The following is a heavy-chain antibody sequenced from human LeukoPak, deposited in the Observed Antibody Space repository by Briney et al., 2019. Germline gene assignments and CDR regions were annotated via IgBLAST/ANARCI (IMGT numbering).Heavy chain of an antibody. V-gene: IGHV3-30*02. J-gene: IGHJ4*02. CDR1: GFTFSNYG. Sequence: PGGSLRLSCAASGFTFSNYGMHWVRQAPGKGLEWVAFIRYDGSNKYYADSVKGRFTISRDNSKNTLYPQMNSLRAEDTAVYYCVKLGDDSSGYYVFDFDYWGQGTLVTVSS. D-gene: IGHD3-22*01. CDR2: IRYDGSNK. CDR3: VKLGDDSSGYYVFDFDY.